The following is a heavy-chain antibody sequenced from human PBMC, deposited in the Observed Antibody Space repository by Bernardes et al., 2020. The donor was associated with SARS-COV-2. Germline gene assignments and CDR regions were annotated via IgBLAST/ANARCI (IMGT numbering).Heavy chain of an antibody. Sequence: ASVKVSCMASGFTFTSHGISWVRQAPGQGLEWMGWISAYTDNTNYAQKLQGRVTMTRDTSTSTAYMELRSLRSDDTAVYYCARGGEGLYNWFDPWGQGTLVIVSS. V-gene: IGHV1-18*01. J-gene: IGHJ5*02. D-gene: IGHD3-10*01. CDR1: GFTFTSHG. CDR3: ARGGEGLYNWFDP. CDR2: ISAYTDNT.